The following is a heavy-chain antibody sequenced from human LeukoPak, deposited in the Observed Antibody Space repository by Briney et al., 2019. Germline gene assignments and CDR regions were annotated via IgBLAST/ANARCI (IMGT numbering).Heavy chain of an antibody. D-gene: IGHD3-22*01. CDR2: ISFDGSKE. Sequence: GGSLRLSCAASGFTFSSYAMQWVRQAPGKGLEWVALISFDGSKEYYADSVKGRFTISRDKSKNTLHLQMNNLRAEDTAVYYCAKERRGYYSEYWGQGTQVIVSS. J-gene: IGHJ4*02. V-gene: IGHV3-30*02. CDR1: GFTFSSYA. CDR3: AKERRGYYSEY.